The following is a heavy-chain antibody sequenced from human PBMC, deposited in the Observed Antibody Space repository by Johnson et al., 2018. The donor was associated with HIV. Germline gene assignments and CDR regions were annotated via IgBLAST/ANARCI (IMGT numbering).Heavy chain of an antibody. J-gene: IGHJ3*02. D-gene: IGHD4-11*01. CDR2: IRYDGSNK. V-gene: IGHV3-30*02. CDR3: AIYLTPLTTLDALDI. Sequence: QVQLVESGGSVVRPGRSLRLSCAASGFTFSSYGMHWVRQAPGKGLEWVAFIRYDGSNKYYADSVKGRFTISRDNAKKSLYLRMNSLGAEDTAFYYCAIYLTPLTTLDALDIWGQETMVTVSS. CDR1: GFTFSSYG.